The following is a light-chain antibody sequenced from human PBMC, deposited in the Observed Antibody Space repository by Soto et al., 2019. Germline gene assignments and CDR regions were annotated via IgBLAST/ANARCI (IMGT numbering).Light chain of an antibody. CDR1: QNISKY. CDR2: AAS. Sequence: DIQMTQSPSSLSASLGARVTITCRASQNISKYLNWYQRKPGKAPKLLIYAASTLQSGVPSRFSGSESGTEFTLTISSLQPEDFGDYICQQSYKTPFTFGPGTKVEIK. J-gene: IGKJ3*01. V-gene: IGKV1-39*01. CDR3: QQSYKTPFT.